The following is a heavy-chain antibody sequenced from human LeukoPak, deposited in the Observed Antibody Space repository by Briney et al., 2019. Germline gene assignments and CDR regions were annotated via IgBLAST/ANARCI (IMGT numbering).Heavy chain of an antibody. V-gene: IGHV3-23*01. CDR1: GFPFSDFS. CDR3: ARDRERYCSSTSCYIKGPFDP. Sequence: PGGSLRLSCATSGFPFSDFSMSWVRQAPGKGLEWISTTNSGGTSTYYAESVKGRFTISRDNAKNSLYLQMNSLRAEDTAVYYCARDRERYCSSTSCYIKGPFDPWGQGTLVTVSS. D-gene: IGHD2-2*02. CDR2: TNSGGTST. J-gene: IGHJ5*02.